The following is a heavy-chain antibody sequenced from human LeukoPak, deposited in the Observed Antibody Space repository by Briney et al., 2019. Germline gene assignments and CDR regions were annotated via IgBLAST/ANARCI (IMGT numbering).Heavy chain of an antibody. Sequence: SQTLSLTCTVSGGSISSGGYYWSWIRQHPGKGLEWIGYIYYSGSTYYNPSLKSRVTISVDTSKNQFSLKLSSATAADTAVYYCARGAKWLQNDWGQGTLVTVSS. CDR1: GGSISSGGYY. CDR2: IYYSGST. J-gene: IGHJ4*02. V-gene: IGHV4-31*03. CDR3: ARGAKWLQND. D-gene: IGHD5-12*01.